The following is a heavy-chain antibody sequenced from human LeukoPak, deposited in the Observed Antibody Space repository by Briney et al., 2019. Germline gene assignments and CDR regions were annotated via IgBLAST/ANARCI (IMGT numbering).Heavy chain of an antibody. Sequence: ASVKVSCKASGYTFTSYDINWVRQATGRGLEWMGWMNPNSSNTGYAQKFQGRVTITRNTSISTAYMELSSLRSEDTAVYYCASSIRKLLLNWGQGTLVTVSS. V-gene: IGHV1-8*03. D-gene: IGHD2-15*01. CDR1: GYTFTSYD. CDR2: MNPNSSNT. J-gene: IGHJ4*02. CDR3: ASSIRKLLLN.